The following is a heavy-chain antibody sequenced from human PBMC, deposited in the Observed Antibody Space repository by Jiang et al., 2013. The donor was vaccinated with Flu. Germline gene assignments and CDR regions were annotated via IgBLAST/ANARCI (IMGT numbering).Heavy chain of an antibody. D-gene: IGHD6-6*01. V-gene: IGHV4-34*01. J-gene: IGHJ6*02. CDR2: INHSGST. CDR3: ARGIRESIASYYGMDV. CDR1: GGSFTWLL. Sequence: YGGSFTWLLLELDPPAPRKGLEWIGEINHSGSTNYNPSLKSRVTISVDTSKNQFSLKLSSVTAADTAVYYCARGIRESIASYYGMDVWGQGTTVTVSS.